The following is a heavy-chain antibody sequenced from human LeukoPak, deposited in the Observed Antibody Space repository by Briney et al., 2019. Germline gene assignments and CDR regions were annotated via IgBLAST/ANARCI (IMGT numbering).Heavy chain of an antibody. V-gene: IGHV4-4*07. Sequence: SETLSLTCTVSGGSISSYYWSWIRQPAGKGLEWIGRFYTSGSTKYNPSLKSRVTMSEDTSKNQLSLNLSSVTAADTAVYYCARVRGQQLPFDYWGQGTLVTVSS. CDR1: GGSISSYY. J-gene: IGHJ4*02. D-gene: IGHD6-13*01. CDR2: FYTSGST. CDR3: ARVRGQQLPFDY.